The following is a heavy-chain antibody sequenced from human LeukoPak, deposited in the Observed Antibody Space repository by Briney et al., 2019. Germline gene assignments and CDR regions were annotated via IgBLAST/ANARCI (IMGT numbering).Heavy chain of an antibody. CDR1: GYTFTSYG. J-gene: IGHJ5*02. CDR2: ISAYNGNT. Sequence: ASVKVSCKASGYTFTSYGISWVRHAPGQGLEWMGWISAYNGNTNYAQKLQGRVTMTTDTSTSTAYMELRSLRSDDTAVYYCARDAPGDGAARPLGWFDPWGQGTLVTVSS. D-gene: IGHD6-6*01. CDR3: ARDAPGDGAARPLGWFDP. V-gene: IGHV1-18*01.